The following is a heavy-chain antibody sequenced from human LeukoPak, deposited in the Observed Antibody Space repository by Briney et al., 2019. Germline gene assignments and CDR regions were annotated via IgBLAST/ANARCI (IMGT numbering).Heavy chain of an antibody. Sequence: GGSLRLSCAASRFTFSSYAMSWVRQAPGKGLECVSVISGSGGTTYYADSVKGRFTISRDNSKNTLYLQMNSLRAEDTAVYYCAKDNRLSAGYGSSDYWGQGTLVTVSS. V-gene: IGHV3-23*01. D-gene: IGHD3-10*01. CDR2: ISGSGGTT. CDR3: AKDNRLSAGYGSSDY. CDR1: RFTFSSYA. J-gene: IGHJ4*02.